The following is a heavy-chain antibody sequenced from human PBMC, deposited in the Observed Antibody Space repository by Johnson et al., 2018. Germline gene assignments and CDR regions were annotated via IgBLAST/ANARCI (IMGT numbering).Heavy chain of an antibody. V-gene: IGHV3-48*01. Sequence: VQLVESGGGRVQPGGSLRLSCAASGFTFSSYNMNWVRQAPGKGLDWDSYISSSSGTKYYAASVKGRFTISRDNAKNSLYLKLKSLRAEDTAVYYCARGGLRWFGELLVGAFDIWGQGTMVTVSS. CDR2: ISSSSGTK. CDR3: ARGGLRWFGELLVGAFDI. J-gene: IGHJ3*02. D-gene: IGHD3-10*01. CDR1: GFTFSSYN.